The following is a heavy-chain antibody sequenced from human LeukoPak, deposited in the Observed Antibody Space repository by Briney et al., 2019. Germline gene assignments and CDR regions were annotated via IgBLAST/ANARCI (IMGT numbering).Heavy chain of an antibody. V-gene: IGHV4-59*08. J-gene: IGHJ1*01. CDR1: GGSISSYY. CDR3: ARHGTVAGPFQH. CDR2: IYYSGTT. Sequence: ASETLSLTCTVSGGSISSYYWSWIRQPPGKALEWIGYIYYSGTTNYNPSLKSRVTMSVDTSKNQFSLKLNSTTAADTAVCYCARHGTVAGPFQHWGQGTLVAVSS. D-gene: IGHD2-8*02.